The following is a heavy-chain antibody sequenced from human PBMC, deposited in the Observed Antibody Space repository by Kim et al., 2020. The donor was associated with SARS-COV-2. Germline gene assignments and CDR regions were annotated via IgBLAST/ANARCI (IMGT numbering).Heavy chain of an antibody. CDR2: ITSGGGNT. D-gene: IGHD2-21*02. V-gene: IGHV3-23*01. Sequence: GGSLRLSCAASGFSSSTYVMAWVRKAPGKGLEWVSSITSGGGNTNYGDTVKGRFTISRDDSKNTVFLQMSGLRTEDTAIYYCAKSAHSSGYWVTAAYHFDYWGHGTLVTVSS. CDR1: GFSSSTYV. CDR3: AKSAHSSGYWVTAAYHFDY. J-gene: IGHJ4*01.